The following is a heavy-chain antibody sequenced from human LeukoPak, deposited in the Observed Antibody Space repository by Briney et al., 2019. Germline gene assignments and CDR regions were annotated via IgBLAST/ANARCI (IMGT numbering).Heavy chain of an antibody. D-gene: IGHD3-10*01. CDR1: GVSISSSSYY. CDR2: IYYRGIT. V-gene: IGHV4-39*01. Sequence: SETLSLTCTVSGVSISSSSYYWGWIRQPPGKGLEWIGNIYYRGITYYNPSLKSRVTISVDTSKNQFSLKLSSVTAADTAVYYCAKQPHAFDNWFDPWGQGTLVTVSS. CDR3: AKQPHAFDNWFDP. J-gene: IGHJ5*02.